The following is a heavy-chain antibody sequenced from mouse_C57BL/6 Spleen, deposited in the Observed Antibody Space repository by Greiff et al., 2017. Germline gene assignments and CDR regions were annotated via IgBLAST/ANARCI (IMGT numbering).Heavy chain of an antibody. J-gene: IGHJ4*01. CDR1: GYTFTSYW. CDR3: ARRALITTVVAGAMDY. D-gene: IGHD1-1*01. CDR2: IDPNSGGT. V-gene: IGHV1-72*01. Sequence: QVQLQQPGAELVKPGASVKLSCKASGYTFTSYWMHWVKQRPGRGLEWIGRIDPNSGGTKYNEKFKSKATLTVDKPSSTAYMQRSSLTSEDSAVYYCARRALITTVVAGAMDYWGQGTSVTVSS.